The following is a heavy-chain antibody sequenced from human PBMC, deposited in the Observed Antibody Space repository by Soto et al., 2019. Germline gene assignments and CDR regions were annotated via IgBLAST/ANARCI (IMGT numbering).Heavy chain of an antibody. CDR2: ITSSSSTI. Sequence: GGSLRLSCAPSGLTFSPYSMNWVRQAPGKGLEWLSYITSSSSTIYYADSVKGRFTISRDNAKNSLYLQMNSLRAEDTAVYYCARYDSSGYYWPYYYYGMDVWGQGTTVTVSS. CDR1: GLTFSPYS. V-gene: IGHV3-48*04. D-gene: IGHD3-22*01. J-gene: IGHJ6*02. CDR3: ARYDSSGYYWPYYYYGMDV.